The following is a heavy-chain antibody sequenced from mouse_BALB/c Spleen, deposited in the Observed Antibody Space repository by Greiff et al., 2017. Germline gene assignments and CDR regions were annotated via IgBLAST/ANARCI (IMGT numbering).Heavy chain of an antibody. CDR1: GFSLTSYG. Sequence: VMLVESGPGLVAPSQSLSITCTVSGFSLTSYGVHWVRQPPGKGLEWLGVILAGGSTNYNSALMSRLSISKDNSKSQVFLKMNSLQTDDTAMYYCARENYGYGYAMDYWGQGTSVTVSS. J-gene: IGHJ4*01. CDR2: ILAGGST. CDR3: ARENYGYGYAMDY. D-gene: IGHD1-2*01. V-gene: IGHV2-9*02.